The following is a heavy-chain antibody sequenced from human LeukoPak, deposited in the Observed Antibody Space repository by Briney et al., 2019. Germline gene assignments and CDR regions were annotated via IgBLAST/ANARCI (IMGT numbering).Heavy chain of an antibody. CDR3: TRAANRAFDI. Sequence: SQTLSLTCAISGDIDSSFAAAWNWLRQSPSRGLEWLGRTYYRSKWYSDYAVSVKSRTSINQGTSKNQFSLQLNSVTPEDTAVYYCTRAANRAFDIWGQGTLVTVSS. CDR2: TYYRSKWYS. V-gene: IGHV6-1*01. D-gene: IGHD1-14*01. CDR1: GDIDSSFAAA. J-gene: IGHJ3*02.